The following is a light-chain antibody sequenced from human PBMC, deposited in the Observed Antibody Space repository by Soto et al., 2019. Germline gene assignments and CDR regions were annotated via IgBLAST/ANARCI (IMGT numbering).Light chain of an antibody. J-gene: IGLJ2*01. CDR2: DVS. V-gene: IGLV2-11*01. CDR1: SSDVGGYNY. Sequence: QSALTQPRSVSGSPGQSVTISCTGTSSDVGGYNYVSWYQQHPGKAPKLMICDVSKRPSGVPDRFSGSKSGNTASVAISGLQAEDEADYYCCSYAGNYTLLFGGGTKVTVL. CDR3: CSYAGNYTLL.